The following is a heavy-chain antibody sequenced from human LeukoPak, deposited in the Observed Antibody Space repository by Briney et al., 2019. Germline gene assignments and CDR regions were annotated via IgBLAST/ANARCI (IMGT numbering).Heavy chain of an antibody. Sequence: PGGSLRLSCTGSGFTFADYAMSWVRQTPGKGLEWVGFIRSKAYGGTTEHAASVKGRFTISRDDSKSDAYLQMNSLKTEDTAVYYCSYCSGSSCYSFYYYYMDVWGKGTTVTVSS. J-gene: IGHJ6*03. CDR1: GFTFADYA. CDR3: SYCSGSSCYSFYYYYMDV. V-gene: IGHV3-49*04. CDR2: IRSKAYGGTT. D-gene: IGHD2-15*01.